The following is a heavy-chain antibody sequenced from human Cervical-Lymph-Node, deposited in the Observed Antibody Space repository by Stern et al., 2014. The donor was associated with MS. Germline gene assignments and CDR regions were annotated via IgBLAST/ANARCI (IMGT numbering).Heavy chain of an antibody. CDR1: GFTFSDYY. CDR3: ARDIGISGNWFDP. D-gene: IGHD3-10*01. Sequence: VQLEESGGGLVKPGGSLRLSCAASGFTFSDYYMTWIRQAPGKGLEWVSYISNSGSSAFYADSVKGRFTISRDNAKNSFYLQMNSLRVEDTAVYFCARDIGISGNWFDPWGQGTLVTVSS. CDR2: ISNSGSSA. J-gene: IGHJ5*02. V-gene: IGHV3-11*01.